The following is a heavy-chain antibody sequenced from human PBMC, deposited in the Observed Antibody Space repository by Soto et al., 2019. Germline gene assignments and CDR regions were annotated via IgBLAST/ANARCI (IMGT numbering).Heavy chain of an antibody. CDR2: IRCDGSNK. D-gene: IGHD4-4*01. J-gene: IGHJ4*02. V-gene: IGHV3-33*08. CDR1: GFTFSSYG. CDR3: ARMTTVTTLTMDYYFDY. Sequence: TGGSLRLSCAASGFTFSSYGMHWVRQAPGKGLEWVSVIRCDGSNKYYADSVKGRFTISRDNSKNTLYLQMNSLRAEDTAVYYCARMTTVTTLTMDYYFDYWGQGTLVTVSS.